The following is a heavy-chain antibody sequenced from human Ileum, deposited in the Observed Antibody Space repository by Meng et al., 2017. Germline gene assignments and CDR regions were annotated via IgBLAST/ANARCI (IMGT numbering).Heavy chain of an antibody. CDR3: ARLPGGWFRTDY. V-gene: IGHV3-48*03. CDR2: ISSSGGTI. D-gene: IGHD6-19*01. CDR1: GFTFSSYE. Sequence: GESLKISCAGSGFTFSSYELIWVRQAPGKGLEWVSYISSSGGTIYYADSVRGRFTISRDNAKNSLYLQMNSLRAEDTAVYYCARLPGGWFRTDYWGQGTLVTVSS. J-gene: IGHJ4*02.